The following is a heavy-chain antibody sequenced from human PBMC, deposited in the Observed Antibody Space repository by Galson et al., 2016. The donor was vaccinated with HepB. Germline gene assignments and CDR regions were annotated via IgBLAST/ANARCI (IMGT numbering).Heavy chain of an antibody. CDR3: AANTAMVSYGMDV. V-gene: IGHV3-33*01. CDR2: IWYDGSNK. D-gene: IGHD5-18*01. CDR1: GFTFSSYG. J-gene: IGHJ6*02. Sequence: SLRLSCAASGFTFSSYGMHWVRQATGKGLEWVAVIWYDGSNKYYADSVKGRFTISRDNPKNTLSLQMNSLRAEDTAVYYCAANTAMVSYGMDVWGQGTTVTVSS.